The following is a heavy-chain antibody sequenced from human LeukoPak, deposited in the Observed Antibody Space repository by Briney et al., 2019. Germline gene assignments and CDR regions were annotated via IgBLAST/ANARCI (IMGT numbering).Heavy chain of an antibody. CDR3: ARGPNYYYDSSGYYGVY. J-gene: IGHJ4*02. CDR1: GYTFISYG. CDR2: IIPIFGTA. Sequence: SVKVSCKASGYTFISYGISWVRQAPGQGLEWMGGIIPIFGTANYAQKFQGRVTITADESTSTAYMELSSLRSEDTAVYYCARGPNYYYDSSGYYGVYWGQGTLVTVSS. D-gene: IGHD3-22*01. V-gene: IGHV1-69*01.